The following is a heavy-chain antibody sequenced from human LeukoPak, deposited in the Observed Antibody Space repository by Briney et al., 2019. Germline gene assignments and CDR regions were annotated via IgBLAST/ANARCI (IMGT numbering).Heavy chain of an antibody. CDR3: ARATHSSGYRGEYFDY. Sequence: PGGSLRLSCAASGFTFSSYAMHWVRQAPGKGLEWVAVISYDGSNKYYADSVKGRFTISRDNSKNTLYLQMNSLRAEDTAVYYCARATHSSGYRGEYFDYWGQGTLVTVSS. D-gene: IGHD3-22*01. CDR1: GFTFSSYA. J-gene: IGHJ4*02. V-gene: IGHV3-30*04. CDR2: ISYDGSNK.